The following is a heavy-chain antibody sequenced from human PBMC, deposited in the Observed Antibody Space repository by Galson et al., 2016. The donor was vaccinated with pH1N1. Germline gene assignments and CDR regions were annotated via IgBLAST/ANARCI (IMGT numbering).Heavy chain of an antibody. CDR2: IKPTGGDT. V-gene: IGHV1-46*01. Sequence: SVKVSCKASGYSFTDYYVHWIRQSPGQGLEWMAIIKPTGGDTTYAQNFQGRVFVTRDTSTSTVYMEVTSLSSEDTAVYYCARAPYSNYHYYYFDFWGQGTLVTVSS. D-gene: IGHD4-11*01. J-gene: IGHJ4*02. CDR1: GYSFTDYY. CDR3: ARAPYSNYHYYYFDF.